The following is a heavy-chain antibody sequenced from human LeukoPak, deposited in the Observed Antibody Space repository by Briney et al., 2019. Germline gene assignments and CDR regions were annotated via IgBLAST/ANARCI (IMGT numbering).Heavy chain of an antibody. CDR2: VYYTGNS. CDR3: ARGGYGSTMDY. J-gene: IGHJ4*02. Sequence: SETLSLTCTVSGGSISSYYWSWIRQPPGKGLEWIGYVYYTGNSNYNPSLNSRATMSIDTSKNHFSLKLTSVIAADTAVYFCARGGYGSTMDYWGQGILVTVSS. CDR1: GGSISSYY. V-gene: IGHV4-59*01. D-gene: IGHD4-17*01.